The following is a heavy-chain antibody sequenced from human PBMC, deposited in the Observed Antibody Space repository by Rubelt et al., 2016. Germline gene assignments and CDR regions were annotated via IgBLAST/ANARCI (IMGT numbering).Heavy chain of an antibody. D-gene: IGHD6-19*01. J-gene: IGHJ4*02. CDR2: MNPNSGNT. CDR3: AIFKQTKWTGVAASSYYFDY. CDR1: GYTFTGYY. V-gene: IGHV1-8*02. Sequence: QVQLVQSGAEVKKPGASVKVSCKASGYTFTGYYMHWVRQAPGQGLEWMGWMNPNSGNTGYAQKFQGRVTMTRNTSISTAYMELSSLRSEDTAVYYCAIFKQTKWTGVAASSYYFDYWGQGTLVTVSS.